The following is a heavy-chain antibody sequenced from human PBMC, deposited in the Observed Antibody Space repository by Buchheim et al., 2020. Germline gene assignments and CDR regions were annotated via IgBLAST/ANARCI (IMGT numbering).Heavy chain of an antibody. Sequence: EVQMVESGGGSVQPGGSLRLSCAASGFSFSSYEMNWVRQAPGKGLEWVSYVGTRGTIYYADSVKGRFTISRDNAKNSLYLQMSSLRAEDTAIYYCARVGGGTYCDYWGQGTL. J-gene: IGHJ4*02. CDR2: VGTRGTI. CDR1: GFSFSSYE. V-gene: IGHV3-48*03. D-gene: IGHD2-15*01. CDR3: ARVGGGTYCDY.